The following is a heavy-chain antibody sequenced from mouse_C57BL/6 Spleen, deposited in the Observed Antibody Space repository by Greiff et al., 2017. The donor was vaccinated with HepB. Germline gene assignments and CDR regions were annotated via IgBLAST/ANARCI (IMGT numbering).Heavy chain of an antibody. D-gene: IGHD2-10*01. V-gene: IGHV1-39*01. CDR2: INPNYGTT. CDR1: GYSFTDYN. CDR3: AGPYYGNYDWYFDV. J-gene: IGHJ1*03. Sequence: VHVKQSGPELVKPGASVKISCKASGYSFTDYNMNWVKQSNGKSLEWIGVINPNYGTTSYNQKFKGKATLTVDQSSSTAYMQLNSLTSEDSAVYYCAGPYYGNYDWYFDVWGTGTTVTVSS.